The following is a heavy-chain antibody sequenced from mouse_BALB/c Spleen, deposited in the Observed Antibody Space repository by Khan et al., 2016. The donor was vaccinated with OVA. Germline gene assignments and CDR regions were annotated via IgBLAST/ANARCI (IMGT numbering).Heavy chain of an antibody. Sequence: EVELQESGPGLVKPSQSLSLTCSVTGYSITSGCYWNWIRQFPGNKLEWMGYISYDGISNYSPSLTNRITITRHNANNQFFRKLNSVTNDDTATDYCARDETAPCYFAYWGQGTTLTVSS. CDR3: ARDETAPCYFAY. D-gene: IGHD4-1*01. J-gene: IGHJ2*01. CDR2: ISYDGIS. CDR1: GYSITSGCY. V-gene: IGHV3-6*02.